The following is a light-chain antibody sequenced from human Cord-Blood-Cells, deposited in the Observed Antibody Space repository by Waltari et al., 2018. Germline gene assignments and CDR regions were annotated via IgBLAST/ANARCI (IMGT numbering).Light chain of an antibody. Sequence: SSGLTQDPAVSVALGQTVRITCQGASLRSYYASWYQQKPGQAPVLVIYGKNNRPSGIPGRFSGSSSGNTASLTITGAQAEDEADYYCNSRDSSGNHVVFGGGTKLTVL. CDR3: NSRDSSGNHVV. V-gene: IGLV3-19*01. CDR2: GKN. CDR1: SLRSYY. J-gene: IGLJ2*01.